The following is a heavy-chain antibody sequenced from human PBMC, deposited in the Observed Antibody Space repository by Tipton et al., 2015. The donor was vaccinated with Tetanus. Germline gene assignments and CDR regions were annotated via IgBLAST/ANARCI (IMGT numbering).Heavy chain of an antibody. J-gene: IGHJ4*02. CDR3: ARAAGFLGLTHDF. D-gene: IGHD2/OR15-2a*01. Sequence: TLSLTCNVSGDSMTDFYWSWIRQPPGKDLEWIGYIYQTGTTYYNPSLKGRVTISMDRSNTQFSLRLDSLTAADTAVYYCARAAGFLGLTHDFWGRGTLVSVSS. CDR2: IYQTGTT. V-gene: IGHV4-30-4*01. CDR1: GDSMTDFY.